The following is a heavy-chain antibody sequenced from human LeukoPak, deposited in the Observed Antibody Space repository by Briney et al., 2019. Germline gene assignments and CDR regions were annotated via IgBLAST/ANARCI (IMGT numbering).Heavy chain of an antibody. V-gene: IGHV5-51*01. CDR2: IYPADSDT. J-gene: IGHJ3*02. CDR3: ARRNPMTQDAFDI. D-gene: IGHD2-21*02. CDR1: GYTFTNYW. Sequence: GESLKISCKGSGYTFTNYWIGWVRQMPGKGLEWMGIIYPADSDTRYSPSFQGQVTISADKSTSTAYVQWSSLKASDTAMYYCARRNPMTQDAFDIWGQGTMVTVSS.